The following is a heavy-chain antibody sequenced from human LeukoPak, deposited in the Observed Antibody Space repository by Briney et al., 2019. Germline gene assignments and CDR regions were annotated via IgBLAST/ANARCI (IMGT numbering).Heavy chain of an antibody. CDR3: ARSPLWFGDPLYGIGRGDY. V-gene: IGHV7-4-1*02. J-gene: IGHJ4*02. CDR1: AYTFTSYA. CDR2: INTNTGNP. Sequence: GASVKVSCKASAYTFTSYAMNWVRQAPGHGLEWMGWINTNTGNPTYAQGFTGRFVFSLDTSVSTAYLQISSLKAEDTAVYYCARSPLWFGDPLYGIGRGDYWGQGTLVTVS. D-gene: IGHD3-10*01.